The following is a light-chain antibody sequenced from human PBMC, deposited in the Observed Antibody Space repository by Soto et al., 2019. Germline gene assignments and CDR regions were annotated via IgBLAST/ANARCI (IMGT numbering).Light chain of an antibody. CDR1: QSMTRTY. J-gene: IGKJ2*01. CDR3: HQYDNAPQT. V-gene: IGKV3-20*01. Sequence: EIVLMQSPGTLSLSPGERATLSCRASQSMTRTYIAWYQKKPGQAPRLLIYAASIRAPGIPDKFSGTGSGTDYSLTIDRLEPEDSAVYYCHQYDNAPQTFGQGTKV. CDR2: AAS.